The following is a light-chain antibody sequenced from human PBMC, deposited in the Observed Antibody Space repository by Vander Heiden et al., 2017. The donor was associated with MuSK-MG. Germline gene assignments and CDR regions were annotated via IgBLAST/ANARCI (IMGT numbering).Light chain of an antibody. Sequence: EVVLTQSPATLSLSPGERATISCRASQGISELLTWYQQKPGQAPKLLIWDASSRATGVPARFSGSGSGTDFTFTISSLEPEDFAVYYCQHRGNWPLTFGQGTKVEIK. V-gene: IGKV3D-11*01. J-gene: IGKJ1*01. CDR1: QGISEL. CDR2: DAS. CDR3: QHRGNWPLT.